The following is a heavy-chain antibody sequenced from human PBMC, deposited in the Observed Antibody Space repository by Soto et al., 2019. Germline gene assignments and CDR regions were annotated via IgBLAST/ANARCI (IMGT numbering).Heavy chain of an antibody. Sequence: EVQFLESGGGLVQPGGSLRLSCAASAFTFSRFAMSWVRQTPGNGLEWVSAISGGGDNTFYADTVKGRFTISRDNSKNTLYLQMRGLRVEDTAVYYCAKGLSGSGAYQWFDPWGQGTLVTVSS. V-gene: IGHV3-23*01. J-gene: IGHJ5*02. CDR1: AFTFSRFA. CDR3: AKGLSGSGAYQWFDP. CDR2: ISGGGDNT. D-gene: IGHD3-10*01.